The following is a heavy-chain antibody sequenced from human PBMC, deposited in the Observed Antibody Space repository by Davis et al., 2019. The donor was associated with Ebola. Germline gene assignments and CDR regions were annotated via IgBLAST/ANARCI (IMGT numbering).Heavy chain of an antibody. J-gene: IGHJ3*02. CDR2: IIPMLGIA. V-gene: IGHV1-69*04. D-gene: IGHD1-7*01. CDR3: ARDGPYNWNSDAFDI. CDR1: GGTFSSYA. Sequence: SVKVSRKASGGTFSSYAISWVRQPPGQGLEWMGRIIPMLGIANYAQKFQGRVTITADKSTRTAYMELRSLRSEDTAVDYCARDGPYNWNSDAFDIWGQGTMVTVSS.